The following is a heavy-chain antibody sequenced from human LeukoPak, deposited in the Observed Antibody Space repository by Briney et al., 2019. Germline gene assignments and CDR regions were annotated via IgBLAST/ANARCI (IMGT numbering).Heavy chain of an antibody. Sequence: GGSLRLSCAASGFTFSDYYMSWIRQAPGKGLEWVSHISGSSSYTKYADSVKGRFTISRDNAKNSLYLQMNSLRVEDTAVYYCAINVRGNSSWYEVGFDYWGQGSLVTVSS. V-gene: IGHV3-11*03. CDR3: AINVRGNSSWYEVGFDY. CDR2: ISGSSSYT. J-gene: IGHJ4*02. D-gene: IGHD6-13*01. CDR1: GFTFSDYY.